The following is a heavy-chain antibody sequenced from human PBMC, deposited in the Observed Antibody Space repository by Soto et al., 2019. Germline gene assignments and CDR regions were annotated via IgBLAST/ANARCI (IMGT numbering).Heavy chain of an antibody. CDR2: IDPSDSYT. CDR3: ARLLVVVGRPLDAFDI. CDR1: GYSFTSYW. J-gene: IGHJ3*02. D-gene: IGHD2-21*01. V-gene: IGHV5-10-1*01. Sequence: GESLESFCKSSGYSFTSYWINWVRQMPGKGMEWMGRIDPSDSYTNYSPYFQGHVTISADKSISTAYLQWSSLKASDTAMYYCARLLVVVGRPLDAFDIWGQGTTVTVSS.